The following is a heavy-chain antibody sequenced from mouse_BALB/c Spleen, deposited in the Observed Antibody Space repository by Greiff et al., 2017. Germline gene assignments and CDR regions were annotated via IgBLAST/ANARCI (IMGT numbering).Heavy chain of an antibody. CDR3: ASMITTRYAMDY. CDR2: IWSGGST. D-gene: IGHD2-4*01. V-gene: IGHV2-2*02. CDR1: GFSLTSYG. Sequence: VKLVESGPGLVQPSQSLSITCTVSGFSLTSYGVHWVRQSPGKGLEWLGVIWSGGSTDYNAAFISRLSISKDNSKSQVFFKMNSLQANDTAIYYCASMITTRYAMDYWGQGTSVTVSS. J-gene: IGHJ4*01.